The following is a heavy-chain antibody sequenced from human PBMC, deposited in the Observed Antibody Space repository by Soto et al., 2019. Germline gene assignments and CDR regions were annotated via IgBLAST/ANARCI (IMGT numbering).Heavy chain of an antibody. CDR1: GGPISSYY. V-gene: IGHV4-59*01. D-gene: IGHD2-21*01. CDR2: IYYTGST. Sequence: PSETLSLTCTVSGGPISSYYWTWIRQPPGKGLEWIGYIYYTGSTDYNPSLKSRVSMSIDPHKNQFSLNLSSVTAADTAVYYCARACGSAQPALVWGQASLATVSS. CDR3: ARACGSAQPALV. J-gene: IGHJ4*02.